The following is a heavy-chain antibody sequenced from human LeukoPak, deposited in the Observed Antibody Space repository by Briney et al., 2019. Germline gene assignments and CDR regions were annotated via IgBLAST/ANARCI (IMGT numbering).Heavy chain of an antibody. CDR3: ARDSDHIDGANFDD. Sequence: PGGSLRLSCAASGFTFSSHWMNWVRQAPGKGPLWVAHINPDGSGTYYVDSVKGRFTISRDNAKKSLYLQMNSLRAEDTAVYYCARDSDHIDGANFDDWGQGTLVTVSS. CDR1: GFTFSSHW. J-gene: IGHJ4*02. V-gene: IGHV3-7*01. D-gene: IGHD1-14*01. CDR2: INPDGSGT.